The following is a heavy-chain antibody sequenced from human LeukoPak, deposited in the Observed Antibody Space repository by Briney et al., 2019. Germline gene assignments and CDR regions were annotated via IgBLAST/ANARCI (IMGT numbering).Heavy chain of an antibody. Sequence: GGSLRLSCAASGFTFSSYAMSWVRQAPGKGLEWVSAISGSGGSTYYADSVKGRFTISRDNSKNTLYLQMNSLRAEDTAVYYCAKDLIGPVTRGLFDYWGQGTLVTVPS. D-gene: IGHD4-17*01. J-gene: IGHJ4*02. CDR2: ISGSGGST. CDR1: GFTFSSYA. V-gene: IGHV3-23*01. CDR3: AKDLIGPVTRGLFDY.